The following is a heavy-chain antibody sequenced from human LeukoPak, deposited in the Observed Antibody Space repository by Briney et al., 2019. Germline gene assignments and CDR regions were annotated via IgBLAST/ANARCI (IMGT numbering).Heavy chain of an antibody. CDR2: IIPIFGTA. V-gene: IGHV1-69*13. Sequence: ASVKVSCKASGGTFSSYAISWVRQAPGQGLEWMGGIIPIFGTANYAQKFQGRVTITADESTCTAYMELSSLRSEDTAVYYCARDKRGYCSSTSCYTTLDYWGQGTLVTVSS. CDR3: ARDKRGYCSSTSCYTTLDY. J-gene: IGHJ4*02. D-gene: IGHD2-2*02. CDR1: GGTFSSYA.